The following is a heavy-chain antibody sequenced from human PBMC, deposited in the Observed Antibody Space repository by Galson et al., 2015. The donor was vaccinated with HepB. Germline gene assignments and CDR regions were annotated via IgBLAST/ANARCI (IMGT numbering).Heavy chain of an antibody. V-gene: IGHV1-3*01. CDR3: ARGVESGYSGYDGLDF. Sequence: SVKVSCKASGYTFTSYAVHWVRQAPGQGLEWMGWINAGNGNTRYLQKFQGRVTITRDTSASTAYMELSSLRSEDTTVYYCARGVESGYSGYDGLDFWGQGTLVTVSS. D-gene: IGHD5-12*01. CDR1: GYTFTSYA. J-gene: IGHJ4*02. CDR2: INAGNGNT.